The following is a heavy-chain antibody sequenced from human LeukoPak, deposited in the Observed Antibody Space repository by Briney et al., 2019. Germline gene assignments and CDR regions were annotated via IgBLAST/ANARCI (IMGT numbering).Heavy chain of an antibody. CDR3: ARQYYGSGSYYSSFES. V-gene: IGHV4-59*08. J-gene: IGHJ4*02. Sequence: SETLSLTCTVSGGSISSYYWSWIRQPPGKGLEWIGYIYYSGSSNYNPNYNPSLQSRVTISVDTSKNHFSLRLSSVTAADTAVYYCARQYYGSGSYYSSFESWGQGTLVTVSS. D-gene: IGHD3-10*01. CDR1: GGSISSYY. CDR2: IYYSGSSNYNP.